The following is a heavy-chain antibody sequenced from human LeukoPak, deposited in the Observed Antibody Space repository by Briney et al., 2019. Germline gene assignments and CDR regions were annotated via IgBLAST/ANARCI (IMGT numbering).Heavy chain of an antibody. CDR2: IYYSGST. CDR1: GGSISSSSYY. D-gene: IGHD2-2*02. CDR3: ARQGQLLYYLFDY. V-gene: IGHV4-39*01. J-gene: IGHJ4*02. Sequence: PSETLSLTCTVSGGSISSSSYYWGWLRQPPGKGLEWIGSIYYSGSTNYNPSLESRVTISVDTSKNQFSLKLSSVTAADTAVYYCARQGQLLYYLFDYWGQGTLVTVSS.